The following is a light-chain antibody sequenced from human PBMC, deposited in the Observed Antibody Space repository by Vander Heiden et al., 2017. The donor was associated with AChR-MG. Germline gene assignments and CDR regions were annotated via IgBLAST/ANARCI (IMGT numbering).Light chain of an antibody. J-gene: IGKJ1*01. CDR1: QSISSW. CDR2: KAS. Sequence: DIQMTQSPSTLSASVGDRVTITCRASQSISSWLAWYQQKPGKAPKLLIYKASRLENGVPSRFSGSGSGTEFTLTISSLQPDDLANYYFQHDCDHWTFGQRTKVEIK. CDR3: QHDCDHWT. V-gene: IGKV1-5*03.